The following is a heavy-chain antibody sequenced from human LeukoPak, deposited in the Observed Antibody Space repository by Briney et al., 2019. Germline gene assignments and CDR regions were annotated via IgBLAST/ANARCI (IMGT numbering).Heavy chain of an antibody. D-gene: IGHD3-10*02. J-gene: IGHJ4*02. V-gene: IGHV3-15*01. CDR1: GFTFNTYN. CDR2: IKRKSDGGTT. CDR3: TTELDVRPNDY. Sequence: PGGSLRLSCAASGFTFNTYNMNWVRQAPGKGLEWVGRIKRKSDGGTTDYAVPVKGRFTISRDDSKNTLYLQMNSLKSEDTAVYYCTTELDVRPNDYWGQGTLVTVSS.